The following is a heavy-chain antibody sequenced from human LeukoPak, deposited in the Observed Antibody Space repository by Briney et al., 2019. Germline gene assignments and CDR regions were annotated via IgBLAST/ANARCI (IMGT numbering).Heavy chain of an antibody. CDR3: ARAYSSSWYWNWFDP. CDR1: GYSISSGYY. Sequence: SETLSLTCTVSGYSISSGYYWGWIRPPPGKGLEWIGNIYPTGSTYYNPSLKSRVTISVDTSKNQFSLKVSSVSAADTAAYYCARAYSSSWYWNWFDPWGQGTLVTVSS. D-gene: IGHD6-13*01. J-gene: IGHJ5*02. V-gene: IGHV4-38-2*02. CDR2: IYPTGST.